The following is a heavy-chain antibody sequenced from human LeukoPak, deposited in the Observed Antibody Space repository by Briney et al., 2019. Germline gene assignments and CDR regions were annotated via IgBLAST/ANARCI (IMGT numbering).Heavy chain of an antibody. J-gene: IGHJ4*02. CDR3: ARMYSSSWVQY. CDR1: GGSISGYY. V-gene: IGHV4-59*12. Sequence: SETLSLTCTVSGGSISGYYWSWIRQPPGKGLEWIGDIYYSGSTNYNPSLTSRANISVDTSKNQFSLKLSSVTAADKAVYLWARMYSSSWVQYWGQGTLVTVSS. CDR2: IYYSGST. D-gene: IGHD6-13*01.